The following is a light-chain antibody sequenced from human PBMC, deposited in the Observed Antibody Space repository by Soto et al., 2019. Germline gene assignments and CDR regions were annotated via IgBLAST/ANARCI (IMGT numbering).Light chain of an antibody. Sequence: EIVMTQSPASLSVSPGDGASLSCRASQSVASNVAWYQQKPGQGPRLLIHGASTRAAGVPARFSGSGSGTDFTLTISNLQSEEFATYYCQQYHNWPPQYTFGQGTKLQIK. CDR3: QQYHNWPPQYT. CDR2: GAS. CDR1: QSVASN. J-gene: IGKJ2*01. V-gene: IGKV3-15*01.